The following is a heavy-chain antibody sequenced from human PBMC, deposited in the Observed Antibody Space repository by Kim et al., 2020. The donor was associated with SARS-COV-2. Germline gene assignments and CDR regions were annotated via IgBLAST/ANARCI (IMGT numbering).Heavy chain of an antibody. V-gene: IGHV1-69*04. CDR1: GGTFSSYT. Sequence: SVKVSCKASGGTFSSYTISWVRQAPGQGLEWMGRIIPILGIANYAQKFQGRVTITADKSTSTAYMELSSLRSEETAVYYCARDGITMIVVANEGGDAFDIWGQGTMVTVSS. D-gene: IGHD3-22*01. CDR2: IIPILGIA. J-gene: IGHJ3*02. CDR3: ARDGITMIVVANEGGDAFDI.